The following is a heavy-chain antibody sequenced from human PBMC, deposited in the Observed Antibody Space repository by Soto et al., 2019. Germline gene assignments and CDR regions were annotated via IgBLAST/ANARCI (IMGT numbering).Heavy chain of an antibody. CDR1: GFTFSSYG. CDR3: AKDRGGDCPDNSCYFGADY. CDR2: ISDTGSSH. V-gene: IGHV3-30*18. D-gene: IGHD2-2*01. Sequence: GGSLRLSCVGSGFTFSSYGMHWVRQAPGKGLECVTVISDTGSSHYYAASVEGRFTISRENSKNTLSLHMDRLRVEDTAVYYCAKDRGGDCPDNSCYFGADYWGQGTPVTVSS. J-gene: IGHJ4*02.